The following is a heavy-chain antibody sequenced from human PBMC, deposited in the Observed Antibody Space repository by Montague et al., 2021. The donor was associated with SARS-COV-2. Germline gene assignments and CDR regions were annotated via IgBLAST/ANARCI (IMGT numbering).Heavy chain of an antibody. Sequence: SLRLSCAASGFTYSKYGVHWVRQAPGKGLEWVASIWNDGSKKYHADSEKGRFTISRDNSNTMLYLQMDSLRAEDAAVYYCVGDPGDPDTFDYWGQGTQVTVSS. CDR1: GFTYSKYG. D-gene: IGHD7-27*01. CDR3: VGDPGDPDTFDY. CDR2: IWNDGSKK. J-gene: IGHJ4*02. V-gene: IGHV3-33*01.